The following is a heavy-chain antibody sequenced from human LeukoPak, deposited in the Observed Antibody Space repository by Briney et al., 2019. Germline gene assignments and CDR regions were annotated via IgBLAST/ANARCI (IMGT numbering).Heavy chain of an antibody. V-gene: IGHV3-20*04. D-gene: IGHD6-13*01. J-gene: IGHJ4*02. CDR2: INWNGGST. CDR3: ARDLNVAAAGTFDY. CDR1: GFTFSNAW. Sequence: GGSLRLSCAASGFTFSNAWMSWVRQAPGKGLEWVSGINWNGGSTGYADSVKGRFTISRDNAKNSLYLQMNSLRAEDTALYYCARDLNVAAAGTFDYWGQGTLVTVSS.